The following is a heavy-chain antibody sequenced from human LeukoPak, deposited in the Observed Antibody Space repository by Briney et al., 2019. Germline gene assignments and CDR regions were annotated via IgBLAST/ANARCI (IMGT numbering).Heavy chain of an antibody. J-gene: IGHJ4*02. CDR1: GFNFGTYP. D-gene: IGHD6-19*01. CDR2: ISSNGGST. CDR3: VKDQAGVAVAGSYYFDY. Sequence: GGSLRLSCSASGFNFGTYPMHWVRQAPGKGLEYVSAISSNGGSTYYADSVKGRFTISRDNSENTLYLQMSSLRAEDTAMYYCVKDQAGVAVAGSYYFDYWGQGTLVTVSS. V-gene: IGHV3-64D*06.